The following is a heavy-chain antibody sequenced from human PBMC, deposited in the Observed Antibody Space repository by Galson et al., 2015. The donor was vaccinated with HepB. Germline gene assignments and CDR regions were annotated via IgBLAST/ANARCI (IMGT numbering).Heavy chain of an antibody. J-gene: IGHJ4*02. V-gene: IGHV1-18*04. CDR3: ARFGLGSNYYDSSGYYLDY. CDR1: GYTFTSYG. Sequence: SVKVSCKASGYTFTSYGISWVRQAPGQGLEWMGWISAYNGNTNYAQKLQGRVTMTTDTSTSTAHMELRSLRSDDTAVYYCARFGLGSNYYDSSGYYLDYWGQGTLVTVSS. D-gene: IGHD3-22*01. CDR2: ISAYNGNT.